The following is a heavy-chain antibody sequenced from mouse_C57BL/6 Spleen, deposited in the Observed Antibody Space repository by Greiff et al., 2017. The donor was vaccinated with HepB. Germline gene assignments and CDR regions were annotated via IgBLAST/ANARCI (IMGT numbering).Heavy chain of an antibody. V-gene: IGHV1-82*01. CDR3: ARGGGSTAWFAY. J-gene: IGHJ3*01. Sequence: VQGVESGPELVKPGASVKISCKASGYAFSSSWMNWVKQRPGKGLEWIGRIYPGDGDTNYNGKFKGKATLTADKSSSTAYMQLSSLTSEDSAVYFCARGGGSTAWFAYWGQGTLVTVSA. CDR1: GYAFSSSW. D-gene: IGHD1-1*01. CDR2: IYPGDGDT.